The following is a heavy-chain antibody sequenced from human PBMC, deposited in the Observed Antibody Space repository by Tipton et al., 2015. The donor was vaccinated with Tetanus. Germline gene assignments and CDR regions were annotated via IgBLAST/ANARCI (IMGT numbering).Heavy chain of an antibody. Sequence: SLRLSCEVSGFTFANYKMNWVRQAPGRGLEWVSSISGTSRYINYADSLKGRFTISRDNAKNSLFLQMNSLTADDTAVYFCVSGSALDYWGQGTLITVSS. J-gene: IGHJ4*02. CDR1: GFTFANYK. V-gene: IGHV3-21*01. CDR3: VSGSALDY. D-gene: IGHD6-25*01. CDR2: ISGTSRYI.